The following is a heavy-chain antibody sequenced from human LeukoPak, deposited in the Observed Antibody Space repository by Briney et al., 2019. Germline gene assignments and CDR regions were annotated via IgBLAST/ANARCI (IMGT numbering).Heavy chain of an antibody. Sequence: GGSLRLSCAASGFTFSSYGMHWVRQAPGKGLEGVAFIRYDGSNKYYADSVKGRFTISRDNSKNTLYLQMNSLRAEDTAVYYCAKGLDLVVPAAAYYFDYWGQGTLVTVSS. D-gene: IGHD2-2*01. CDR3: AKGLDLVVPAAAYYFDY. CDR2: IRYDGSNK. CDR1: GFTFSSYG. V-gene: IGHV3-30*02. J-gene: IGHJ4*02.